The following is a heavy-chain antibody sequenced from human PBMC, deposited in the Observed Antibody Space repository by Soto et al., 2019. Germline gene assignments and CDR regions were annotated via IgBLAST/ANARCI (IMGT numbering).Heavy chain of an antibody. Sequence: QVQLQQWGAGLLKPSETLSLTCAGYGGSFSGYYWSWIRQPPGKGLEWIGEINHSGSTNYNPSLKSRVTISVDTSKNQFALKLSSVTAADTAVYYCASPDYDFWSGYFSPWGQGTLVTVSS. J-gene: IGHJ5*02. CDR1: GGSFSGYY. D-gene: IGHD3-3*01. CDR2: INHSGST. CDR3: ASPDYDFWSGYFSP. V-gene: IGHV4-34*01.